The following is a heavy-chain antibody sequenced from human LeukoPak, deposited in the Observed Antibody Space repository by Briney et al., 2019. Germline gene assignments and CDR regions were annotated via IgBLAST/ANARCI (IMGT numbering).Heavy chain of an antibody. D-gene: IGHD6-25*01. Sequence: GGSLRLSCAASGFTFSSYSMSWVRQAPGKGLEWVSYISSSSNTIHYAESVKGRFTISRDNSKNTLYLQMNSLRAEDTAVYYCAKDRRLAAFDYGGQGTLVTVSS. J-gene: IGHJ4*02. V-gene: IGHV3-48*01. CDR3: AKDRRLAAFDY. CDR2: ISSSSNTI. CDR1: GFTFSSYS.